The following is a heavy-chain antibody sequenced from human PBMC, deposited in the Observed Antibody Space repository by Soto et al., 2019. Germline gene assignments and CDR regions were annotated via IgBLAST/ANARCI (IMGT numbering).Heavy chain of an antibody. CDR1: GGSSGNYY. V-gene: IGHV4-59*01. D-gene: IGHD3-16*01. CDR3: ARGSDGDYSDY. Sequence: LSLTCTVSGGSSGNYYWSWIRQPPGKGLEWIGYISYSGSTNYNPSLKSRGTISQDTSKKQFSLKLSSVTAADTAVYYCARGSDGDYSDYWGQGTTVTVSS. J-gene: IGHJ4*02. CDR2: ISYSGST.